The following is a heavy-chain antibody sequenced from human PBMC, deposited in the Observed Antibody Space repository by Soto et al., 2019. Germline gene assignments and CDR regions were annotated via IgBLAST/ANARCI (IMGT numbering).Heavy chain of an antibody. J-gene: IGHJ4*02. CDR1: GYGFTTYG. CDR3: ARGRYGDY. D-gene: IGHD1-1*01. V-gene: IGHV1-18*01. CDR2: ISAHNGNT. Sequence: QVHLVQSGAEVKKPGASVKVSCKGSGYGFTTYGITWVRQAPGQGLEWMAWISAHNGNTNYAQKLQGRVTVTRDTSTSTAYMELRSLRSDDTAVYYGARGRYGDYWGQGALVPVSS.